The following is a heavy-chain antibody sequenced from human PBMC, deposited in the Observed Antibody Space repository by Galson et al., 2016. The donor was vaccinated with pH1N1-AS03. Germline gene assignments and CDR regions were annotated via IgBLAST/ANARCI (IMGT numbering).Heavy chain of an antibody. CDR2: IYNSGST. D-gene: IGHD2-8*02. V-gene: IGHV4-59*01. Sequence: ETLSLTCSVAGVSIRGYYWNWIRRTPGGGLEWIGYIYNSGSTDFNPSLKSRVTMSMDASKNQFTLKLSSVSAADTAVYYCARGAPGDFGYWGQGTLVTVSS. J-gene: IGHJ4*02. CDR1: GVSIRGYY. CDR3: ARGAPGDFGY.